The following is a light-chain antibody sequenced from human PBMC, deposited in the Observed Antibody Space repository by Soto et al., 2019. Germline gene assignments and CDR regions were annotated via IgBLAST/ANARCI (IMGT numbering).Light chain of an antibody. CDR3: ATWDDSLNALL. J-gene: IGLJ3*02. CDR2: SND. CDR1: SSNIGSNV. V-gene: IGLV1-44*01. Sequence: QSVLTQPPSASGTPGQRVTISCSGSSSNIGSNVVNWYQQVPGTAPKIVIYSNDQWPSGVPDRFSGSKSGTSASLAISGLQSEDEADYYCATWDDSLNALLFGGGTQLTVL.